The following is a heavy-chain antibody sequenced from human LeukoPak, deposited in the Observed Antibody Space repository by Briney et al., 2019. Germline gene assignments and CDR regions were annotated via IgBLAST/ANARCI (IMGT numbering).Heavy chain of an antibody. Sequence: PSETLSLTCTVSGGSISSYYWSWIRQPPGKGLEWIGYIYYSGSTNYNPSLKSRVTISVDTSKNQFSLKLRSVTAADTAVYYCARHGSYYFWFDPWGQGTLVTVSS. J-gene: IGHJ5*02. CDR1: GGSISSYY. V-gene: IGHV4-59*08. D-gene: IGHD1-26*01. CDR3: ARHGSYYFWFDP. CDR2: IYYSGST.